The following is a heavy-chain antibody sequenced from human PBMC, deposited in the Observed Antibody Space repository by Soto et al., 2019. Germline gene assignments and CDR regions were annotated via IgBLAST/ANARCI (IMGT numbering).Heavy chain of an antibody. D-gene: IGHD6-19*01. CDR3: GRGGAVAGTSSWFDP. J-gene: IGHJ5*02. CDR2: IYTSGIT. CDR1: GGSISSYY. V-gene: IGHV4-4*07. Sequence: QVRLQESGPGLLKPSETLSLICIVSGGSISSYYSNWIRQPAGKGLEWIGRIYTSGITNYNPSLKSRVTRSVDTSTNHVSLKLNFVTAADTAVYYCGRGGAVAGTSSWFDPWGQGTLVTVSS.